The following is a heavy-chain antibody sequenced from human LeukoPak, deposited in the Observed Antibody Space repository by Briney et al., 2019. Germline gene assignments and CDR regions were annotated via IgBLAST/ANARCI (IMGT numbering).Heavy chain of an antibody. D-gene: IGHD3-9*01. Sequence: ASVKVSCKASGYTFTSYGISWVRQAPGQGLEWMGWISAYNGNTNYAQKLQGRVTMTTDTSTSTAYMELRSLRSDDPAVYYCARVYYYILTGQPPHFDYWGQGTLVTVSS. CDR3: ARVYYYILTGQPPHFDY. V-gene: IGHV1-18*01. CDR1: GYTFTSYG. J-gene: IGHJ4*02. CDR2: ISAYNGNT.